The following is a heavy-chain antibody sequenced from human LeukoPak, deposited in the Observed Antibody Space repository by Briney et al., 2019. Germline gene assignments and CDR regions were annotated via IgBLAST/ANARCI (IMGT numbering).Heavy chain of an antibody. J-gene: IGHJ4*02. CDR3: ARGSSGWYSHLGY. D-gene: IGHD6-19*01. CDR2: IYYSGIT. CDR1: GGSISSSNY. V-gene: IGHV4-39*07. Sequence: SETLSLTCTVSGGSISSSNYWGWIRQPPGKGLEWIGSIYYSGITYYNPSLESRVTISLDTSKNQFSLKLSSVTAADTAVYYCARGSSGWYSHLGYWGQGTLVTVSS.